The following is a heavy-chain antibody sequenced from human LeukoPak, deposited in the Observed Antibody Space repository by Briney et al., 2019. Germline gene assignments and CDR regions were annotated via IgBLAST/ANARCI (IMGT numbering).Heavy chain of an antibody. V-gene: IGHV3-23*01. Sequence: PGGSLRLSCAASGFTFSSYAMSWVRQAPGKGLKWVSAIGGSGGTTYYADSVKGRFTISRDNSKNTLYLQMNSLRAGDTAVYYCAKGPGNYVGWFDPWGQGTLVTVSS. D-gene: IGHD1-14*01. CDR3: AKGPGNYVGWFDP. CDR2: IGGSGGTT. CDR1: GFTFSSYA. J-gene: IGHJ5*02.